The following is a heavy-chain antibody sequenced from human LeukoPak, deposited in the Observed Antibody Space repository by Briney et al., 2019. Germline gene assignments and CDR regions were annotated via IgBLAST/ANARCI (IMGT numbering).Heavy chain of an antibody. CDR2: IYSGGNI. CDR3: AGRHCSGGGCYFAGADPFDY. J-gene: IGHJ4*02. V-gene: IGHV3-53*01. Sequence: PGGSLRLSCAASGFTVSSTYMSWVRQAPGKGLEWVSVIYSGGNIYYIVSVKGRFTISRDTSKNTLYLQMNSLRAEDTAVYFCAGRHCSGGGCYFAGADPFDYWGQGTLVTVSS. CDR1: GFTVSSTY. D-gene: IGHD2-15*01.